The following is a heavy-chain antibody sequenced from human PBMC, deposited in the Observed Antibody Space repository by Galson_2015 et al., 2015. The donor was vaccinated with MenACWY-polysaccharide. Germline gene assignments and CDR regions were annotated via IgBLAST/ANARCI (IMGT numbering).Heavy chain of an antibody. CDR2: IKSKYDGGTT. CDR1: GFTFSNAW. CDR3: ATGDGYNWGLDY. V-gene: IGHV3-15*01. J-gene: IGHJ4*02. D-gene: IGHD5-24*01. Sequence: SLRLSCAASGFTFSNAWMNWVRQAPGKGLEWVGRIKSKYDGGTTEYAAPVKGRVTISRDDSKKTVYLQVNGLKTEDAAVYNCATGDGYNWGLDYWGQGTLVTVSS.